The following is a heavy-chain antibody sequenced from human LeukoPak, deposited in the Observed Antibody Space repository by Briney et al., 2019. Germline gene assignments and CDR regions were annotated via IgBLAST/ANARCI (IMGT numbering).Heavy chain of an antibody. CDR1: GGSISSGGYY. Sequence: PSETLSLTCTVSGGSISSGGYYWSWIRQHPGKGLEWIGYIYYSGSTYYNPSLKSRVTISVDTSKNQFSLKLSSVTAADTAVYYCAKCQDREDYFDYWGQGTLVTVSS. J-gene: IGHJ4*02. D-gene: IGHD2-15*01. CDR2: IYYSGST. CDR3: AKCQDREDYFDY. V-gene: IGHV4-31*03.